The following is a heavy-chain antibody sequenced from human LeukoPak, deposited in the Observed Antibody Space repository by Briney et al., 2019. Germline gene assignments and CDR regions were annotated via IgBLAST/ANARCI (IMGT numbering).Heavy chain of an antibody. Sequence: RASVKVSCKASGYTFTSYGISWVRQAPGQGLEWMGCISAYNGNTNYAQKLQGRVTMTTDTSTSTAYMELRSLRSDDTAVYYCARFRAGVGEPYGDYWGQGTLVTVSS. CDR1: GYTFTSYG. J-gene: IGHJ4*02. CDR3: ARFRAGVGEPYGDY. V-gene: IGHV1-18*01. D-gene: IGHD3-10*01. CDR2: ISAYNGNT.